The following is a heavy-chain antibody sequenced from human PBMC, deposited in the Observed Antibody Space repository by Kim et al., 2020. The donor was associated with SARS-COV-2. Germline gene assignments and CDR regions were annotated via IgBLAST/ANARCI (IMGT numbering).Heavy chain of an antibody. V-gene: IGHV1-69*13. CDR2: IIPIFGTA. Sequence: SVKVSCKASGGTFSSYAISWVRQAPGQGLEWMGGIIPIFGTANYAQKFKGRVTITADESTSTAYMELSSLRSEDTAVYYCAGGYCSSTSCTRAGYSSGWAYYYYGMEVWGQGTTVTVSS. CDR3: AGGYCSSTSCTRAGYSSGWAYYYYGMEV. D-gene: IGHD2-2*01. J-gene: IGHJ6*02. CDR1: GGTFSSYA.